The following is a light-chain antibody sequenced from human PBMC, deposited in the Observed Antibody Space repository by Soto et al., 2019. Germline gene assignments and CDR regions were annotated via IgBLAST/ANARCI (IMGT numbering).Light chain of an antibody. J-gene: IGLJ1*01. CDR1: STDIGTYNS. V-gene: IGLV2-14*01. CDR2: EVI. Sequence: QSALTQPASVSGSPGRSITISCTGTSTDIGTYNSVSWYQHHPGKAPKLLIFEVIDRPSGVSDRFSGSKSGNTASLTVSGLQAEDEADYYCSSFAGTNSFVFGTGTKLTVL. CDR3: SSFAGTNSFV.